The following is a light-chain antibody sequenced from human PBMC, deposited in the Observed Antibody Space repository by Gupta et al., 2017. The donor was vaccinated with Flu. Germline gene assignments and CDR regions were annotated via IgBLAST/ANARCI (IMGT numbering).Light chain of an antibody. CDR2: DNN. CDR3: ASWDISLRAVV. Sequence: QSVLTQPPSVSAAPEQMVTISCSGSTSNIGNYYVSWYQQVPGTAPKLLIYDNNIRPSGIPDRFSGSKSGTSATLVITGLQTGDEADYYCASWDISLRAVVFGGGTKLTVL. V-gene: IGLV1-51*01. J-gene: IGLJ3*02. CDR1: TSNIGNYY.